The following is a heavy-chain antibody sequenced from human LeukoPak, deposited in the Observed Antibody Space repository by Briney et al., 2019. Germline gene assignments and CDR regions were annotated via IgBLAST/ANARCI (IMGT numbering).Heavy chain of an antibody. V-gene: IGHV3-48*04. CDR3: ARGSGWFYLDY. J-gene: IGHJ4*02. D-gene: IGHD6-19*01. CDR1: GFTFSSYG. CDR2: ISSSSSTI. Sequence: PGGSLRLSCAASGFTFSSYGMHWVRQAPGKGLEWVSYISSSSSTIYYADSVKGRFTISRDNAKNSLYLQMNSLRAEDTAVYYCARGSGWFYLDYWGQGTLVTVSS.